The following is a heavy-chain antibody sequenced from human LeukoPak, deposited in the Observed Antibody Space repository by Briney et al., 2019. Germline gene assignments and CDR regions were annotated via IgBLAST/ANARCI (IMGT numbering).Heavy chain of an antibody. CDR1: GYAFTDCH. CDR2: INPNTGVT. CDR3: ARELHSSWFDY. V-gene: IGHV1-2*04. D-gene: IGHD6-13*01. Sequence: ASVKVSCKASGYAFTDCHVHWVRQAPGQGLEWMGWINPNTGVTKYAQKFEGWVTLTRDTSISTAYMALSRLRSDNTAIYYCARELHSSWFDYWGQGTLVTVSS. J-gene: IGHJ4*02.